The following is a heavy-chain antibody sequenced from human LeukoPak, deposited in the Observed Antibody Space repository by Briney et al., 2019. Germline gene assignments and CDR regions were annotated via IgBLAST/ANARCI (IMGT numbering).Heavy chain of an antibody. D-gene: IGHD1-7*01. CDR2: IDTPTPYI. J-gene: IGHJ3*02. CDR3: ARDSPNYSKGAIDI. CDR1: GFTFRDYS. Sequence: GESLRLSCEASGFTFRDYSMTWVRQAPGKGLEWVSSIDTPTPYINYADSVRGRFTISRDNAKNTLYLQMNSLRAEDTAVYYCARDSPNYSKGAIDIWGQGTMVTVSS. V-gene: IGHV3-21*01.